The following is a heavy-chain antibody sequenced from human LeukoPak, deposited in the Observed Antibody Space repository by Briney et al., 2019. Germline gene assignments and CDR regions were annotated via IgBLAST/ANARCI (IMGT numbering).Heavy chain of an antibody. V-gene: IGHV1-2*02. J-gene: IGHJ4*02. CDR2: INPDSGGT. CDR3: AREGSGWYGNFDY. Sequence: ASVEVSCKASGYTFTSYGISWVRQAPGQGLEWMGWINPDSGGTNYAQKFQGRVTMTRDTSISTAYMEVSRLRSDDTAVYYCAREGSGWYGNFDYWGQGTLVTVSS. D-gene: IGHD6-19*01. CDR1: GYTFTSYG.